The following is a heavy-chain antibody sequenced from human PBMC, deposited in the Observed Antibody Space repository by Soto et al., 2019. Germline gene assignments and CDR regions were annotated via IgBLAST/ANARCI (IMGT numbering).Heavy chain of an antibody. CDR2: ISWDSGSI. Sequence: GGSLRLACAASGFTFDDYAMHWVRQAPGKGLEWVSGISWDSGSIGYADSVQGRFTISRDNSKNTLYLQMNSLRAEDTAVFFCARDRVVRGSGLNYFDSWGQGTLVTVSS. V-gene: IGHV3-9*01. D-gene: IGHD3-10*01. CDR1: GFTFDDYA. J-gene: IGHJ4*01. CDR3: ARDRVVRGSGLNYFDS.